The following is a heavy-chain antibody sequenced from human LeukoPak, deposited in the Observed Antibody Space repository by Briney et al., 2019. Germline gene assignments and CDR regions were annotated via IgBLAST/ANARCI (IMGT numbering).Heavy chain of an antibody. D-gene: IGHD3-22*01. V-gene: IGHV1-18*01. CDR2: ISVYNGNT. Sequence: ASVKVSCKASGYTFTSYGISWVRQAPGQGLEWMGWISVYNGNTNYAQKLQGRVTMTTDTSTSTAYMELRSLRSDDTAVYCCARVYYYDSSGYYYLRYFDYWGQGTLVTVSS. CDR1: GYTFTSYG. CDR3: ARVYYYDSSGYYYLRYFDY. J-gene: IGHJ4*02.